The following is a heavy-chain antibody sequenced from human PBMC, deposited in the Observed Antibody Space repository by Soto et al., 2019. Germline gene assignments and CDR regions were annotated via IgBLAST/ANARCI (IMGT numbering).Heavy chain of an antibody. J-gene: IGHJ4*02. D-gene: IGHD3-9*01. CDR3: AKGHYDILTGLDY. CDR1: GFTFSSYV. CDR2: ISDSGDST. Sequence: GGSLRLSCAASGFTFSSYVMTWVRQAPGKGLEWVSGISDSGDSTYYADSVKGRFTISRDNSTNTLYLQMNSLRVEDTAVYYCAKGHYDILTGLDYWGQGILVTVSS. V-gene: IGHV3-23*01.